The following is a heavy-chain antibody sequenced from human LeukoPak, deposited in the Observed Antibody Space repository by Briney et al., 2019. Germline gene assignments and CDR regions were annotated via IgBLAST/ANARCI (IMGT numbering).Heavy chain of an antibody. D-gene: IGHD2-2*01. J-gene: IGHJ3*02. CDR3: ARPLSGYCSSTSCYRKSHAFDI. Sequence: GRTLRLSCAASGFTFSSYSMNWVRHAPAKALEFGSPISTSSSYIYYADSVKGRFTISRDNAKNSLYLQMNSLRAEDTAVYYCARPLSGYCSSTSCYRKSHAFDIWGQGTMVTVSS. V-gene: IGHV3-21*01. CDR2: ISTSSSYI. CDR1: GFTFSSYS.